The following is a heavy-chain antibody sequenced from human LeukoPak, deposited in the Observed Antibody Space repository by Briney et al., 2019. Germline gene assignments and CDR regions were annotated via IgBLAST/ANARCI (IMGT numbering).Heavy chain of an antibody. J-gene: IGHJ6*02. Sequence: ASVKVSCKVSGYTLTELSMHWVRQAPGKGLEWMGGFDPEDGETIYAQKFQGRVTMTEDTSTDTAYMELSSLRSEDTAVYYCASCIAAAKECQYYYYGMDVWGQGTTVTVSS. CDR2: FDPEDGET. CDR3: ASCIAAAKECQYYYYGMDV. V-gene: IGHV1-24*01. D-gene: IGHD6-13*01. CDR1: GYTLTELS.